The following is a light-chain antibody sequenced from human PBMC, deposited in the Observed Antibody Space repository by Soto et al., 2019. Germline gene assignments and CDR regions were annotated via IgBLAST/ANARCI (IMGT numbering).Light chain of an antibody. V-gene: IGLV2-8*01. CDR1: SSDVGGYNY. Sequence: QSALTQPPSASGSPGRSVTISCTGTSSDVGGYNYVSWYQQHPGKAPKLMIYEVSKRPSGVPDRFSGSKSGNTASLTVSGLQAEDEADYYCSSYAGSNNPHVVFGGGTKLTVL. CDR2: EVS. J-gene: IGLJ2*01. CDR3: SSYAGSNNPHVV.